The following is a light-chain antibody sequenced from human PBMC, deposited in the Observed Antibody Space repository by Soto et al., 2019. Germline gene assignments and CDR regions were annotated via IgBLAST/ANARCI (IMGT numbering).Light chain of an antibody. V-gene: IGLV8-61*01. Sequence: QAVVTQEPSFSVSPGGTVTLTCGLTSGSVSTNYYPSWYQQTPGQAPRTLIYSTNTRSSGVPDRFSGSILGNKAALTITGAQADDESDYYCALYMGSGISVFGGGTKVTVL. CDR2: STN. CDR3: ALYMGSGISV. J-gene: IGLJ3*02. CDR1: SGSVSTNYY.